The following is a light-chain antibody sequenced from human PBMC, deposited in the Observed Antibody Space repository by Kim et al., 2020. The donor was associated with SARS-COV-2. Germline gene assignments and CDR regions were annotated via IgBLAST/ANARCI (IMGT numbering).Light chain of an antibody. CDR3: SSYAGSTVV. J-gene: IGLJ2*01. CDR1: SSDVGGYNY. V-gene: IGLV2-8*01. CDR2: EVS. Sequence: QSALTQPPSASGSPGQSVTISCTGNSSDVGGYNYVSWYQQHPGKAPKLMIYEVSKRPSGVPDRFSGSKSGNTASLTVSGLQAEDEADYYCSSYAGSTVVFGGGTKLTVL.